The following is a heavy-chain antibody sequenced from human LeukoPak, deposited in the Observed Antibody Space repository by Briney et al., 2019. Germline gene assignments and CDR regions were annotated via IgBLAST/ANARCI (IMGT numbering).Heavy chain of an antibody. CDR1: GGTFSSYA. CDR3: ARGPEYGDYRMAEYFQH. D-gene: IGHD4-17*01. V-gene: IGHV1-69*04. J-gene: IGHJ1*01. Sequence: GASVKVSCKASGGTFSSYAISWVRQAPGQGLEWMGRIIPILGIANYAQKFQGRVTITADKSTSTAYMELSSLRSEDTAVYYCARGPEYGDYRMAEYFQHWGQGTLVTVSS. CDR2: IIPILGIA.